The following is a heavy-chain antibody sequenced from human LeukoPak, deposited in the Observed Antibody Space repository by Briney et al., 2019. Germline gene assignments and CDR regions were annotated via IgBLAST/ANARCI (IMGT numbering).Heavy chain of an antibody. V-gene: IGHV4-59*08. Sequence: SETLSLTCTVSGGSISSYYWSWIRQPPGKGLEWIGYIYYSGSTNYNPSLKSRVTISVDTSKNQFSLKLSSVTAAYTAVYYCARQRRYYYYYYYMDVWGKGTTVTVSS. J-gene: IGHJ6*03. CDR2: IYYSGST. CDR1: GGSISSYY. CDR3: ARQRRYYYYYYYMDV.